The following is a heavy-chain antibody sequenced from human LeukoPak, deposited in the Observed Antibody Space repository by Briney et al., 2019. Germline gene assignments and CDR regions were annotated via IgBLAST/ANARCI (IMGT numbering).Heavy chain of an antibody. CDR2: LSGSGGST. CDR3: ARTRTYSGYDWDY. CDR1: GFTFSSYA. J-gene: IGHJ4*02. Sequence: GGSLRLSCAASGFTFSSYAMTWVRQAPGKGLEWVSALSGSGGSTFYADSVKGRFTISRDNSKNTLYLQMNSLGADDTAVYYCARTRTYSGYDWDYWGQGTLVTVSS. D-gene: IGHD5-12*01. V-gene: IGHV3-23*01.